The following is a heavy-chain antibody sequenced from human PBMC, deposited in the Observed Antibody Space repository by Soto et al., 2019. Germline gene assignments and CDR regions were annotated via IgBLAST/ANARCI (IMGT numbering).Heavy chain of an antibody. J-gene: IGHJ5*02. Sequence: GASVKVSCKASGYTFTSYAMHWVRQAPGQRLEWMGWINAGNGNTKYSQKFQGRVTITRDTSASTAYMELSSLRSEDTAVYYCARGPVPSCISTSCRREGLPYNWFDPWGQGTLVTVSS. V-gene: IGHV1-3*01. D-gene: IGHD2-2*01. CDR2: INAGNGNT. CDR3: ARGPVPSCISTSCRREGLPYNWFDP. CDR1: GYTFTSYA.